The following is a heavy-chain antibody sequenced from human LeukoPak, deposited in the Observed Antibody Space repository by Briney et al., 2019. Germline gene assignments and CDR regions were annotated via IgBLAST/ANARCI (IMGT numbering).Heavy chain of an antibody. CDR1: GYTFTSYY. D-gene: IGHD2-2*01. Sequence: ASVKVSCKASGYTFTSYYMHWVRQAPGQGLEWMGIINPSGGSTSYAQKFQGRVTMTRDTSTSTVYMELSSLRSGDTAVYYCARENLDQPLGTAVDYWGQGTLVTVSS. V-gene: IGHV1-46*01. J-gene: IGHJ4*02. CDR3: ARENLDQPLGTAVDY. CDR2: INPSGGST.